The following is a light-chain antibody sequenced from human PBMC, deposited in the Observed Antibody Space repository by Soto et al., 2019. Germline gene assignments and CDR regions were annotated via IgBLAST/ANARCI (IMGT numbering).Light chain of an antibody. CDR1: SSDIGGYNY. CDR2: DVS. CDR3: FSYAGTYTWV. J-gene: IGLJ3*02. Sequence: QSALTQPRSVSGSPGQSVTISCTGTSSDIGGYNYVSWYQQHPGKAPKLMIYDVSKRPSGVPDRFSGSKSGNTASLTISGLQAEDEADYYCFSYAGTYTWVFGGRTKVPVL. V-gene: IGLV2-11*01.